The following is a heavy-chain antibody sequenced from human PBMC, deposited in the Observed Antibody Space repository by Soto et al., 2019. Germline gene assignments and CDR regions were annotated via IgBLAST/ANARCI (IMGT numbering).Heavy chain of an antibody. D-gene: IGHD6-13*01. V-gene: IGHV5-10-1*01. J-gene: IGHJ4*02. Sequence: PGESLKISCKGSGYSFTSYWISWVRQMPGKGLEWMARIDPSDSYTNYSPSFQGHVTISADKSISTAYLQWSSLKASDTAMYYCARRQAAAGDNDLTFDYWGQGTLVTVSS. CDR1: GYSFTSYW. CDR3: ARRQAAAGDNDLTFDY. CDR2: IDPSDSYT.